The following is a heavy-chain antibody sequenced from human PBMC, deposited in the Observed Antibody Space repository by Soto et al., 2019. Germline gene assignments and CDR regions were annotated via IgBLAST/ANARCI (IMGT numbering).Heavy chain of an antibody. D-gene: IGHD3-22*01. CDR3: ARHYYDSSSYEACFDY. Sequence: SETLSLTCTVSGGSISSSSYYWGWIRQPPGKGLEWIGSIYYSGSTYYNPSLKSRVTISVDTSKNQFSLKLSSVTAADTVVYYCARHYYDSSSYEACFDYWGQGTLVTVSS. J-gene: IGHJ4*02. V-gene: IGHV4-39*01. CDR1: GGSISSSSYY. CDR2: IYYSGST.